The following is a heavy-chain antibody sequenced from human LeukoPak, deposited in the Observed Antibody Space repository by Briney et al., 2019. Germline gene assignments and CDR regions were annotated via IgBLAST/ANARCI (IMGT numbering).Heavy chain of an antibody. Sequence: SEALSLTCTVSGGSISSSSYYWGWIRQPPGKGLEWIGSIYYSGSTNYNPSLKSRVTISVDTSKNQFSLKLSSVTAADTAVYYCARFGKGQFNGWHQRRYFDYWGQGTLVTVSS. V-gene: IGHV4-39*07. CDR1: GGSISSSSYY. D-gene: IGHD6-19*01. CDR2: IYYSGST. J-gene: IGHJ4*02. CDR3: ARFGKGQFNGWHQRRYFDY.